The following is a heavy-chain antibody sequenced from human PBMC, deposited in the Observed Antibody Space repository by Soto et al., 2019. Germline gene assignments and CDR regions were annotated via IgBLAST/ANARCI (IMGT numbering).Heavy chain of an antibody. V-gene: IGHV1-8*01. J-gene: IGHJ4*02. Sequence: DSLKVSCRASGYTCTSYDIDWVRQATGQGLEWMGWMNPNSGNTGYAQKFQGRVTMTRNTSISTAYMELSSLRSEDTAVYYCARVYGPTPDYWGQGTLVTVSS. CDR3: ARVYGPTPDY. CDR1: GYTCTSYD. D-gene: IGHD4-17*01. CDR2: MNPNSGNT.